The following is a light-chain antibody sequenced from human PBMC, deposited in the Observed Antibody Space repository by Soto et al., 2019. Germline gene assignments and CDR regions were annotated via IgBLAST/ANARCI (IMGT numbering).Light chain of an antibody. CDR3: AAWDDSLNGLV. Sequence: QSVLTQPPSASGTPGQRVTISCSGSSYNIGSNAVNWYQQVPRTAPKLLIYSSDQRPSGVPDRFSGSKSGTSASLAISGLQSEDEAVYYCAAWDDSLNGLVFGGGTKVTVL. CDR1: SYNIGSNA. J-gene: IGLJ2*01. CDR2: SSD. V-gene: IGLV1-44*01.